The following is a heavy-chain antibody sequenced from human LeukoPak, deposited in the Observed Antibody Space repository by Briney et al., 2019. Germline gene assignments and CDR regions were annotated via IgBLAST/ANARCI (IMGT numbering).Heavy chain of an antibody. Sequence: PGGSLRLSCAVSGFTFGSRWMHWVRQAPGKGLVWVALIKDDGSTTNYADSVKGRFTASGDDAKNTVYLQMSSLRAEDTAVYYCHPLAYVTNWGQGTLVTVSS. CDR1: GFTFGSRW. J-gene: IGHJ4*02. CDR3: HPLAYVTN. D-gene: IGHD2-8*01. V-gene: IGHV3-74*01. CDR2: IKDDGSTT.